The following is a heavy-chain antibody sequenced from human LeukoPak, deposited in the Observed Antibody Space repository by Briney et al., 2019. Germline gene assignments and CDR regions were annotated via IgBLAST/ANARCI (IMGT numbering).Heavy chain of an antibody. CDR3: ARRYCSSTSDPGPMEV. CDR1: GFTFSSYS. Sequence: GGSLRLSCAASGFTFSSYSMNWVRQAPGKGLEWVSSISSSSSYIYYADSVKGRFTISRDNAKNSLYLQMNSLRAEDTAVYYCARRYCSSTSDPGPMEVWGKGTTVTVSS. J-gene: IGHJ6*03. CDR2: ISSSSSYI. V-gene: IGHV3-21*01. D-gene: IGHD2-2*01.